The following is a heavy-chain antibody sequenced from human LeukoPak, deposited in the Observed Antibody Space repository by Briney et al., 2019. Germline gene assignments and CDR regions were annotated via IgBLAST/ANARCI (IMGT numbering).Heavy chain of an antibody. CDR1: GGSVSSSSYY. J-gene: IGHJ4*02. Sequence: SETLSLTCTVSGGSVSSSSYYWGWIRQPPGKGLEWTGSIYYSGSTYYNPSLKSRVTISVDTSKNQFSLKLSSVTAADTAVYYCARDYYDSSGYYLFPFDYWGQGTLVTVSS. CDR2: IYYSGST. D-gene: IGHD3-22*01. CDR3: ARDYYDSSGYYLFPFDY. V-gene: IGHV4-39*07.